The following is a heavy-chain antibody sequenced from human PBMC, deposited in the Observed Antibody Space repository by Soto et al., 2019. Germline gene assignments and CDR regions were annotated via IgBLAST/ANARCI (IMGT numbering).Heavy chain of an antibody. CDR2: IIPVFGSA. D-gene: IGHD1-1*01. J-gene: IGHJ4*02. V-gene: IGHV1-69*06. CDR3: ARGRNQLTASYYFDY. Sequence: ASVKVSCKASGDNFRNYAFSWVRQAPGQGLVRMGAIIPVFGSANYADRFQGRVTITADKSTNTAYMELSSLTSDDTAVYFCARGRNQLTASYYFDYWGPGTLVTVSS. CDR1: GDNFRNYA.